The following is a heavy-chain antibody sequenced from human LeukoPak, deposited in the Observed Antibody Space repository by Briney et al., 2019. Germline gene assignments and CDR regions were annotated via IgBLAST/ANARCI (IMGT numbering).Heavy chain of an antibody. V-gene: IGHV4-34*01. CDR2: INHSEST. CDR3: ARGSRYDYVGGSYRFTAADYFDY. Sequence: SETLSLTCAVYGGSFSGYYWSWIRQPPGKGLEWIGEINHSESTNYNPSLKSRVTISVDTSKNQFSLKLSSVTAADTAVYYCARGSRYDYVGGSYRFTAADYFDYWGQGTLVTVSS. J-gene: IGHJ4*02. D-gene: IGHD3-16*02. CDR1: GGSFSGYY.